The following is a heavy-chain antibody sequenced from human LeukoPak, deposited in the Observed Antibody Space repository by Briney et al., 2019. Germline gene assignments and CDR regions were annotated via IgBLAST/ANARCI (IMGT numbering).Heavy chain of an antibody. CDR2: ISAGGDTT. Sequence: PGGSLRLSCAASGFTFSIYAINWVRQAPGKGLEWVSAISAGGDTTLYADSVKGRFTISRDNSRNTLYLQLNNLRAEDTAIYHCARWIYYFDSWGQGTLVTVSS. CDR3: ARWIYYFDS. J-gene: IGHJ4*02. V-gene: IGHV3-23*01. CDR1: GFTFSIYA. D-gene: IGHD5-12*01.